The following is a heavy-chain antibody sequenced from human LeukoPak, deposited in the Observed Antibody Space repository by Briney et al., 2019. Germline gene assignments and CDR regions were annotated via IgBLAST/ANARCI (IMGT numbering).Heavy chain of an antibody. J-gene: IGHJ1*01. CDR2: ISGSGGST. V-gene: IGHV3-23*01. CDR1: GFTFSSYA. D-gene: IGHD3-22*01. Sequence: GGSLRLSCAASGFTFSSYAMSWVRQAPGKGLEWVSAISGSGGSTYYADSVKGRFTISRDNSKNTLYLQMNSLRAEDTAVYYCAKDPHSSGYYYKYFQHWGQGTLVTVSS. CDR3: AKDPHSSGYYYKYFQH.